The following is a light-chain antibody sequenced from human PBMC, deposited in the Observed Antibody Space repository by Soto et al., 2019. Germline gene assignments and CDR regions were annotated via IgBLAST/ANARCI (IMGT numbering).Light chain of an antibody. V-gene: IGKV1-39*01. J-gene: IGKJ3*01. CDR3: QQSYSTPA. CDR2: AAS. CDR1: QSISSY. Sequence: IQMTQSPSSLSASVGARVTITCRASQSISSYLNWYQQKPGKAPKLLIFAASSLQSGVPSRFSGSRSGTDLTLPISSLQPEDLATYYCQQSYSTPAFGPGTKVDIK.